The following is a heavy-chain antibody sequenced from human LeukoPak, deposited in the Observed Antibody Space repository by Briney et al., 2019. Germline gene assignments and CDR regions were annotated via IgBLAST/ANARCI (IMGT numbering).Heavy chain of an antibody. CDR3: ARNNGMDV. CDR1: GFALSSHW. J-gene: IGHJ6*02. V-gene: IGHV3-7*03. Sequence: GGSLRLSCAVSGFALSSHWMTWVRQVPGRGPEWVANVNRDGSETYYLDSVKGRFTISKDNAKNSLYLQTNSLRAEDTALYHCARNNGMDVWGQGTTVIVSS. CDR2: VNRDGSET.